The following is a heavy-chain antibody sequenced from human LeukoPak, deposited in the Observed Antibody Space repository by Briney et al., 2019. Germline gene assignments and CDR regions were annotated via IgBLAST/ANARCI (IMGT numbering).Heavy chain of an antibody. CDR1: GFPFSNYW. V-gene: IGHV3-74*01. CDR3: ARATMIPGTTGFDY. CDR2: INEGGATT. Sequence: AGSLKIYCAASGFPFSNYWMDWDRGAPGKGLVWVSRINEGGATTTYADSVKGRFTISRDNAKNTLYLQMNSLRAEDTAVYYCARATMIPGTTGFDYWGRGTLVTVSS. D-gene: IGHD1-20*01. J-gene: IGHJ4*02.